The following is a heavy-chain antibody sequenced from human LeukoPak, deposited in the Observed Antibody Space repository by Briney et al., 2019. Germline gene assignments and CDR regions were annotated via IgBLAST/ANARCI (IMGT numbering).Heavy chain of an antibody. CDR1: GFTFSSYG. D-gene: IGHD3-22*01. V-gene: IGHV3-33*01. CDR3: AREVNYDRTIDY. CDR2: IWYDGSNK. J-gene: IGHJ4*02. Sequence: PGRSLRLSCAASGFTFSSYGMHWVRQAPGKGLEWVAVIWYDGSNKYYADSVKGRFTISRDNSKNTLYLQMNSLRAEDTAVYYCAREVNYDRTIDYWGQGTLVTVSS.